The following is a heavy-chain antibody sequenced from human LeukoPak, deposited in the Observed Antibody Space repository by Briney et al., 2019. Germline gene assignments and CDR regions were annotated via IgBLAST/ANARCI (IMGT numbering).Heavy chain of an antibody. D-gene: IGHD3-10*01. J-gene: IGHJ1*01. V-gene: IGHV4-34*01. CDR3: ARDRSDPGILLIQH. CDR2: INHSGST. CDR1: GGSFSGYY. Sequence: PSETLSLTCAVYGGSFSGYYWSWIRQPPGKGLEWIGEINHSGSTNYNPSLKSRVTISVDTSKNQFSLKLSSVTAADTAVYYCARDRSDPGILLIQHWGQGTLVTVSS.